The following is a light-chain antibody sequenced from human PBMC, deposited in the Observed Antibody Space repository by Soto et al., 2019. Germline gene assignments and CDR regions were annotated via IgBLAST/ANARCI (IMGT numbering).Light chain of an antibody. V-gene: IGLV8-61*01. CDR1: SGSVSTNNY. CDR2: NTN. CDR3: LLYVGSGIHWV. J-gene: IGLJ3*02. Sequence: QAVVTQEPSFSVSPGGTITLTCGLSSGSVSTNNYPSWYQQTPGQAPRTLIYNTNTRSSGVPDRFSGSILGNQAALTITGAQADDECDYYCLLYVGSGIHWVFGGGTKRTVL.